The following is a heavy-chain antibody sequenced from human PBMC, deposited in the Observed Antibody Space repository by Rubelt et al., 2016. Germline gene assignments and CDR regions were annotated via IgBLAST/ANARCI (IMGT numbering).Heavy chain of an antibody. D-gene: IGHD2-2*01. Sequence: QVQLQQWGAGLLKPSETLSLTCAVYGGSFSGHYWSWIRQPPGKGLEWIGEINHSGSTHYNPSLKSRVTISVDTSKNQFSLKLSSVTAADTAVYYCASQLGYCSSTSCSSATSDYWGQGTLVTVSS. CDR1: GGSFSGHY. J-gene: IGHJ4*02. CDR3: ASQLGYCSSTSCSSATSDY. V-gene: IGHV4-34*01. CDR2: INHSGST.